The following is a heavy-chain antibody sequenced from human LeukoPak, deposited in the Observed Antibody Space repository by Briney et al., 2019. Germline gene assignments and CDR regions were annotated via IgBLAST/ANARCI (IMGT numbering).Heavy chain of an antibody. CDR3: AKGNSGLLWFGELLTPLDY. CDR1: GFTFNNYA. V-gene: IGHV3-23*01. J-gene: IGHJ4*02. Sequence: PGGSLRLSCAASGFTFNNYALTWVRQTPGKGLECVSAISGDGVSPYYADSVRGRFTISRDNSKNTLYLQMNSLRAEDTAVYYCAKGNSGLLWFGELLTPLDYWGQGTLVTVSS. D-gene: IGHD3-10*01. CDR2: ISGDGVSP.